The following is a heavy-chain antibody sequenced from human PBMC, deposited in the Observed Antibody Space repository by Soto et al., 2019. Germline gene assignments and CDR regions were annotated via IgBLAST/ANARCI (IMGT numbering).Heavy chain of an antibody. V-gene: IGHV4-34*01. J-gene: IGHJ5*02. Sequence: SETLSLPCAVYGGSFSGYYWSWIRQPPGKGLEWIGEINHSGSTNYNPSLKSRVTISVDTSKNQFSLKLSSVTAADTAVYYCAAELPVMSTVTTRWFDPWGQGTLVTVSS. D-gene: IGHD4-17*01. CDR3: AAELPVMSTVTTRWFDP. CDR2: INHSGST. CDR1: GGSFSGYY.